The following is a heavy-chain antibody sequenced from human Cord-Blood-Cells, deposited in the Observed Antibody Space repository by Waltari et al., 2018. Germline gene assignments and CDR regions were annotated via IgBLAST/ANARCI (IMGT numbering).Heavy chain of an antibody. D-gene: IGHD6-13*01. CDR3: ASPIAAADY. Sequence: QVQLVESGGGVVQPGRSLRLSCAASGFTFSSYGMHWVRQAPGKGLELVAVISNDGSNKYYADSVKGRFTISRDNSKNTLYLQMNSLRAEDTAVYYCASPIAAADYWGQGTLVTVSS. CDR2: ISNDGSNK. J-gene: IGHJ4*02. CDR1: GFTFSSYG. V-gene: IGHV3-30*03.